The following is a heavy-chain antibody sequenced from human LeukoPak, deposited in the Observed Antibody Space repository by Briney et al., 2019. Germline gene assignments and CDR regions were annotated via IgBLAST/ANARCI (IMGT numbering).Heavy chain of an antibody. V-gene: IGHV4-59*12. J-gene: IGHJ2*01. CDR1: GGSISSYY. Sequence: SETLSLTGTASGGSISSYYWSWIRQPPGKGLGWIGYIYYSGSTNYNPSLKSRVTISVDTSKNQFSLKLSSVTAADTAVYYCARVLGIDWYLDLWGRGTLVTVSS. CDR3: ARVLGIDWYLDL. CDR2: IYYSGST. D-gene: IGHD7-27*01.